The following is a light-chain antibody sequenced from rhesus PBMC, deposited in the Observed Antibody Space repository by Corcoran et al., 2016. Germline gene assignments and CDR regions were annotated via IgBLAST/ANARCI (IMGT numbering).Light chain of an antibody. CDR2: GVY. V-gene: IGKV2-104*02. J-gene: IGKJ3*01. CDR3: MQALAFPFT. Sequence: DIVRTQTPLSLPVTPGEPASISCRSSQSPLESEDGNTYVDWYLQKPGQFPQLLLYGVYNRASGVPDRFSGNGSDTDFTLKISRVESADVGVYYCMQALAFPFTFGPGTKLDIK. CDR1: QSPLESEDGNTY.